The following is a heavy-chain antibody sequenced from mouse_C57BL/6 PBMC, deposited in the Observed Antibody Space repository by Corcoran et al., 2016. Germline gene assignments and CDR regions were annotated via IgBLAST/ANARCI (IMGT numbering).Heavy chain of an antibody. CDR3: ARDYPDYFDY. CDR1: GYSSTSGSF. V-gene: IGHV3-6*01. Sequence: DVQLKYSGRGLVKPSQYRSLNWSVSGYSSTSGSFWNWIRQFPGNKLEWMGYISYDGSNNYNPSLKNRISITRATSKNQFFLKLNSVTTEDTATYYCARDYPDYFDYWGQGTTLTVSS. J-gene: IGHJ2*01. CDR2: ISYDGSN.